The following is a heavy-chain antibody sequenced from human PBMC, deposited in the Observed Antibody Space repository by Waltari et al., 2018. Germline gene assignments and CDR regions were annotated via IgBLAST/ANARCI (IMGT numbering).Heavy chain of an antibody. CDR3: ARAVRPDYDLLTGYYD. Sequence: QVQLVQSGAEVKKPGSSVKVSCKASGSIFTKYAISWVRQAPGQGLEWMGGIIPIFATLSYAQKFQGRVTIKADEPTSTVYMELTSLTSDDTAVYYCARAVRPDYDLLTGYYDGGQGTLVTVSS. D-gene: IGHD3-9*01. V-gene: IGHV1-69*12. CDR2: IIPIFATL. CDR1: GSIFTKYA. J-gene: IGHJ4*02.